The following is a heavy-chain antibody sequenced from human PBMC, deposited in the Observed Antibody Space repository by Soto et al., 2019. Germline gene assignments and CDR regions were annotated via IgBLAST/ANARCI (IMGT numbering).Heavy chain of an antibody. V-gene: IGHV4-31*03. CDR3: ARATPAGSADF. D-gene: IGHD2-2*01. CDR2: IYYSGST. CDR1: GCSISSGGYY. Sequence: PSLTFTVSGCSISSGGYYWSWSRQHPGKGLEWIGYIYYSGSTYYNPSLKSRVTISVDTSKNQFSLKLSSVTAADTAVYFCARATPAGSADFWGQGTLVTVSS. J-gene: IGHJ4*02.